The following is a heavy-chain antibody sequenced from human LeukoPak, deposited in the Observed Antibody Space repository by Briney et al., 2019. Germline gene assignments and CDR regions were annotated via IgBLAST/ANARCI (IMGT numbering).Heavy chain of an antibody. CDR2: IIPIFGTA. Sequence: GASVKVSCKASGGTFSSYAISWVRQAPGQGLEWMGGIIPIFGTANYAQKFQGRVTITADESTSTAYMELSSLRSEDTVVYYCASGSSQRGYSYGYGRSFGYWGQGTLVTVSS. D-gene: IGHD5-18*01. J-gene: IGHJ4*02. V-gene: IGHV1-69*13. CDR3: ASGSSQRGYSYGYGRSFGY. CDR1: GGTFSSYA.